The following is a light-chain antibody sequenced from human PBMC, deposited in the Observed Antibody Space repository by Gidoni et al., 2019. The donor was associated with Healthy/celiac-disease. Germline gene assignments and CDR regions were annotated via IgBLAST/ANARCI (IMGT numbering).Light chain of an antibody. CDR1: QSISSY. J-gene: IGKJ2*01. Sequence: DIQMTQSLSSLSASVADRVTITCRASQSISSYLNWYQQKPGKAPKLLIYAASSLQSGVPSRFSGSGSGTDFTLTISSLQPEDFAAYYCQQSYSTPPEYTFGQGTKLEIK. CDR2: AAS. CDR3: QQSYSTPPEYT. V-gene: IGKV1-39*01.